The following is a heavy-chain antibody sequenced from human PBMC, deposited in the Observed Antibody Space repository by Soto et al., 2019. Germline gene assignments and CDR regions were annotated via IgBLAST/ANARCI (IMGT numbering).Heavy chain of an antibody. CDR2: IIPSNGFT. CDR1: GFTFNTYY. J-gene: IGHJ6*02. Sequence: QVQLVQSGAELKKPGASVSLSCKASGFTFNTYYIHWVRQSPGEGLQWMGVIIPSNGFTSYPQKSKGRATMTAATSTTTVYLTLSGLKSEDTAVYFCASNWPDTYCGGDCPLGYYYHGMDVWGQGTAVTVSS. D-gene: IGHD2-21*02. V-gene: IGHV1-46*02. CDR3: ASNWPDTYCGGDCPLGYYYHGMDV.